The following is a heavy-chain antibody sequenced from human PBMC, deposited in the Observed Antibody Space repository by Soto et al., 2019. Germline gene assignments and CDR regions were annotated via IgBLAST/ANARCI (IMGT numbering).Heavy chain of an antibody. V-gene: IGHV4-61*01. D-gene: IGHD1-26*01. J-gene: IGHJ6*02. CDR3: ARGLRTPVGYYYGMDV. CDR2: IYYSGST. Sequence: SGTPSLTCPVSCCSLNRGRYHWGLVPQPPGKGLEWIGYIYYSGSTNYNPSLKSRVTISVDTSKNQFSLKLSSVTAADTAVYYCARGLRTPVGYYYGMDVWGQGTTVTVSS. CDR1: CCSLNRGRYH.